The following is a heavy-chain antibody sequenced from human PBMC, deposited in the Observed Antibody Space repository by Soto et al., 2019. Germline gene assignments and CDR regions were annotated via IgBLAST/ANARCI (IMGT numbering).Heavy chain of an antibody. CDR2: IGTAGDT. CDR1: GFTFSSYD. J-gene: IGHJ2*01. D-gene: IGHD3-9*01. CDR3: ARVPRSDSHYDILTGYYANWYFDL. V-gene: IGHV3-13*04. Sequence: HPGGSLRLSCAASGFTFSSYDMHWVRQATGKGLEWVSAIGTAGDTYYPGSVKGRFTISRENAKNSLYLQMNSLRAGDTAVYYCARVPRSDSHYDILTGYYANWYFDLRGRRTPVTVS.